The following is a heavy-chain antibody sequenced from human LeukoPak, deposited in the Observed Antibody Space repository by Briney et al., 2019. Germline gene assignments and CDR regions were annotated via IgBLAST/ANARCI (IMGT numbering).Heavy chain of an antibody. CDR2: IKQDGSEK. J-gene: IGHJ3*02. Sequence: GGSLRLSCAASGFTFSSYWMSWVRQAPGKGLEWVANIKQDGSEKYYVDSVKGRFTISRDNAKNSLYLQMNCLRAEDTAVYYCARDWLWYYYDSSGSQRADAFDIWGQGTMVTVSS. D-gene: IGHD3-22*01. CDR1: GFTFSSYW. V-gene: IGHV3-7*01. CDR3: ARDWLWYYYDSSGSQRADAFDI.